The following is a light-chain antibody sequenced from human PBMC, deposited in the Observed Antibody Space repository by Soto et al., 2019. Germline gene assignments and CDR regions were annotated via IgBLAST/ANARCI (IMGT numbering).Light chain of an antibody. Sequence: QSVLTQPASVSGSPGQSITISCTGTSSDVGDYNYVSWYQQHPGKAPKLMIYDVSNRPSGVSNRFSGSKSGNTASLTISGLQAEDEADYYCSSYTSSSTLVVFGGGPQLTVL. J-gene: IGLJ2*01. CDR3: SSYTSSSTLVV. CDR2: DVS. CDR1: SSDVGDYNY. V-gene: IGLV2-14*03.